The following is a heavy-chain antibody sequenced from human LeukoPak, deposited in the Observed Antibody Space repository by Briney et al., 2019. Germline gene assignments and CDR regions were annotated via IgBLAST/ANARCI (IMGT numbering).Heavy chain of an antibody. J-gene: IGHJ4*02. CDR3: ARARLGTVTGYHFDY. CDR2: IWYDGSKT. Sequence: GTSLRLSCAASGFTFSNFFMHWVRQAPGKGLEWVALIWYDGSKTYYVVSVKGRFTISRDNSKDTVYLQMNSLRAEDTAVYHCARARLGTVTGYHFDYWGQGIPVTVSS. D-gene: IGHD3-9*01. V-gene: IGHV3-33*01. CDR1: GFTFSNFF.